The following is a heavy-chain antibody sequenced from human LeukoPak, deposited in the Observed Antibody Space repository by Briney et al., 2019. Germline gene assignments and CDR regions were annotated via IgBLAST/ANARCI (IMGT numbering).Heavy chain of an antibody. V-gene: IGHV1-8*01. CDR2: MNPNSGNT. D-gene: IGHD4-11*01. J-gene: IGHJ4*02. Sequence: ASVKVSCKASGYTFTSYDINWVRQATGQGLEWMGWMNPNSGNTGYAQKFQGRVTMTRNTSISTAYMELSSLRSEDTVVYYCAREAIYSDYVFDYWGQGTLVTVSS. CDR3: AREAIYSDYVFDY. CDR1: GYTFTSYD.